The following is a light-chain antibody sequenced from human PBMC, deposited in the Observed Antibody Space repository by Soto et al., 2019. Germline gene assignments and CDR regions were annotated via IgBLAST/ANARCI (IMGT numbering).Light chain of an antibody. CDR2: GAS. V-gene: IGKV3D-15*01. CDR1: QSVSSSY. J-gene: IGKJ5*01. Sequence: IVMTQSRATLSVSPGERATLSCMASQSVSSSYLAWYQQRPGQAPRLLIYGASSRATGIPDRFSGSGFGAEFTLTISSLQSEDFAVYYCQQYKNWPRFGQGTRLEIK. CDR3: QQYKNWPR.